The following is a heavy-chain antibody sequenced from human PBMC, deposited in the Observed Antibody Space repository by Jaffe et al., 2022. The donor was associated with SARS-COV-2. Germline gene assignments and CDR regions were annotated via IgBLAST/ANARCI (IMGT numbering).Heavy chain of an antibody. V-gene: IGHV3-23*01. CDR3: TKDQGHMDF. CDR1: GFTFRDFA. J-gene: IGHJ6*02. CDR2: ITDSGHST. Sequence: EVRLLESGGGLVQPGGSLRLSCAVSGFTFRDFAMTWVRQAPGKGLEWVSSITDSGHSTYYADSVRGRFAISRDNSNNTLYLQMIGLRPEDTALYYCTKDQGHMDFWGQGTTVTVSS.